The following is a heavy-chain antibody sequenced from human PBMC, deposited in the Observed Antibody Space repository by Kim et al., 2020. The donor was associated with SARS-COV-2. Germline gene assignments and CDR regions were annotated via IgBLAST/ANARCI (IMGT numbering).Heavy chain of an antibody. CDR2: IYSSGKTY. J-gene: IGHJ5*02. CDR3: ARHLASRPAAIVLSAYNWFDP. CDR1: GDSISSTIYY. D-gene: IGHD2-2*02. Sequence: SETLSLTCTVSGDSISSTIYYWGWIRQPPGKGLEWIGSIYSSGKTYYYNPSLKSRVTISVDTSKNQFSLRLSSGTAADTSVYYCARHLASRPAAIVLSAYNWFDPWGQGTLVTVSS. V-gene: IGHV4-39*01.